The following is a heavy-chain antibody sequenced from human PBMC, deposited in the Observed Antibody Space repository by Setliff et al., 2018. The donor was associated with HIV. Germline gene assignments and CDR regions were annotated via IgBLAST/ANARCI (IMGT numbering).Heavy chain of an antibody. CDR2: IRYDGSNK. D-gene: IGHD3-22*01. CDR3: AKDRYYDSSGNTDAFDI. CDR1: GFTFSSYG. Sequence: PGGSLRLSCAASGFTFSSYGMHWVRQAPGKGLEWVAFIRYDGSNKYYADSVKGRFTISRDNSKNTLYLQMNSLRAEDTAVYYCAKDRYYDSSGNTDAFDIWGQGTTVTVSS. V-gene: IGHV3-30*02. J-gene: IGHJ3*02.